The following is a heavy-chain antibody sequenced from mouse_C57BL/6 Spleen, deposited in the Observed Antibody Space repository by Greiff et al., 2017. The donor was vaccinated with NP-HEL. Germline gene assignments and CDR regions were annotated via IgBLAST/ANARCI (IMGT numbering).Heavy chain of an antibody. J-gene: IGHJ3*01. CDR2: IYPRDGST. D-gene: IGHD2-4*01. CDR1: GYTFTDHT. V-gene: IGHV1-78*01. CDR3: AREEYYDYDGAWFAY. Sequence: QVQLQQSDAELVKPGASVKISCKVSGYTFTDHTIHWMKQRPEQGLEWIGYIYPRDGSTKYNEKFKGKATLTADKSSSTASMQLNSLTSEDSAVYFCAREEYYDYDGAWFAYWGQGTLVTVSA.